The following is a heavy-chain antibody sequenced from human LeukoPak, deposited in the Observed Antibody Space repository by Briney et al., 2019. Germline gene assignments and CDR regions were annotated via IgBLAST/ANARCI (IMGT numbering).Heavy chain of an antibody. CDR1: GYTFTGYY. J-gene: IGHJ6*03. CDR3: ARDGGAGITMVRGVILPENYYYYYMDV. V-gene: IGHV1-2*02. D-gene: IGHD3-10*01. Sequence: ASVKVSCKASGYTFTGYYMHWVRQAPGQGLEWMGWINPNSGGTNYAQKFQGRVTMTRDTSISTAYMELSRLRSDDKAVYYCARDGGAGITMVRGVILPENYYYYYMDVWGKGTTVTVSS. CDR2: INPNSGGT.